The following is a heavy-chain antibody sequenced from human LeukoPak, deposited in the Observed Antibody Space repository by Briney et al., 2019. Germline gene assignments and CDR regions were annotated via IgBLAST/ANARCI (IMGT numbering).Heavy chain of an antibody. J-gene: IGHJ5*02. CDR1: GFTFSNYA. CDR2: ISYDGSNK. V-gene: IGHV3-30-3*01. CDR3: ARGPIGYNWFDP. Sequence: GGSLRLSCAASGFTFSNYAMHWVRQAPGKGLEWVAVISYDGSNKHYADSVKGRFTISRDNAKNSLYLQMNSLRAKDTAVYYCARGPIGYNWFDPWGQGTLVTVSS. D-gene: IGHD1-26*01.